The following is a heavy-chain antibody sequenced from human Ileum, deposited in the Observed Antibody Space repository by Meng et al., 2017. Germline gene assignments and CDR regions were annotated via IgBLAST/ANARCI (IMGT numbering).Heavy chain of an antibody. Sequence: QEPGPGPVRPLESLSLTLAVSGDLRPHSFLHRGWNPESAGKGLELVGYFYYKGVTNYNPSPRRRITTSIDTSKNPFSLKLSSVTAADTALYYCTRERSWSDFGYFDDWGRGTLVTVSS. CDR3: TRERSWSDFGYFDD. V-gene: IGHV4-61*01. D-gene: IGHD1-26*01. CDR1: GDLRPHSFLH. CDR2: FYYKGVT. J-gene: IGHJ4*02.